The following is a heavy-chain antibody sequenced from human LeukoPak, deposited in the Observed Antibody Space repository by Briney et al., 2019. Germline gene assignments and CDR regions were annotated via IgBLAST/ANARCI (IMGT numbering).Heavy chain of an antibody. CDR2: ISGNGGVI. J-gene: IGHJ4*02. V-gene: IGHV3-11*04. CDR1: GFTFSDNY. D-gene: IGHD1-1*01. Sequence: GGSLRLSCAASGFTFSDNYMTWVRQAPGKGLEWLSYISGNGGVIQYADSVKGRFTISRDNAKNLLYLQVDSLRVEDTAIYYCARDPRTVRIWGQGTLVTVSS. CDR3: ARDPRTVRI.